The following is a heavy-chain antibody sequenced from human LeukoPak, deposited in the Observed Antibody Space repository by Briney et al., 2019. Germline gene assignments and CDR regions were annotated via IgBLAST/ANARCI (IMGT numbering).Heavy chain of an antibody. Sequence: SETLSLTCTVSGGSISSYYWSWIRQPPGKGLEWIGYIYYSGSTNYNPSLMSRVTISVDTSKNQFSLKLSSVTAADTAVYYCARDLITVAGTDYGMDVWGQGTTVTVSS. CDR3: ARDLITVAGTDYGMDV. CDR1: GGSISSYY. CDR2: IYYSGST. D-gene: IGHD6-19*01. J-gene: IGHJ6*02. V-gene: IGHV4-59*01.